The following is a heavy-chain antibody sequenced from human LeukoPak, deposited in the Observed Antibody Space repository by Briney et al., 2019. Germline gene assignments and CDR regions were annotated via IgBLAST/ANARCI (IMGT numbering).Heavy chain of an antibody. J-gene: IGHJ3*02. V-gene: IGHV1-2*02. CDR1: GYTFTGYY. D-gene: IGHD1-26*01. Sequence: GASVKASCKASGYTFTGYYMHWVRQAPGQGLEWMGWINPNSGGTNYAQKFQGRVTMTRDTSISTAYMELSRLRSDDTAVYYCAREGEWELLEEDAFDIWGQGTMVTVSS. CDR3: AREGEWELLEEDAFDI. CDR2: INPNSGGT.